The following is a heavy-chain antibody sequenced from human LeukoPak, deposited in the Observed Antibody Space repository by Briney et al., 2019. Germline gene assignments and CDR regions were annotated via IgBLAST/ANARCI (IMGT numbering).Heavy chain of an antibody. J-gene: IGHJ1*01. CDR1: GGSISSSSYY. CDR3: ASGRHCGGDCYLYFQH. D-gene: IGHD2-21*02. V-gene: IGHV4-39*07. Sequence: PSETLSLTCTVSGGSISSSSYYWGWIRQPPGKGLEWIGSIYYTGSTYYNPSLKSRVTISVDTSKNQFSLNLSSVTAADTAVYYCASGRHCGGDCYLYFQHWGQGTLVTVSS. CDR2: IYYTGST.